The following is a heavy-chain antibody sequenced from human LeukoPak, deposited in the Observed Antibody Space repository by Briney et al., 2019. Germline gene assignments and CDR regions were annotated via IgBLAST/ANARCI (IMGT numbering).Heavy chain of an antibody. CDR1: GYTFTGYY. Sequence: GASVKVSCKASGYTFTGYYMHWVRQAPGQGLEWMGWINPNSGGTNYAQKFQGRVTMTRDTSISTAYMELSRLRSDDTAVYYCARDGIPRGGPRYYYMDVWGKGTTVTVSS. V-gene: IGHV1-2*02. D-gene: IGHD1-26*01. CDR2: INPNSGGT. CDR3: ARDGIPRGGPRYYYMDV. J-gene: IGHJ6*03.